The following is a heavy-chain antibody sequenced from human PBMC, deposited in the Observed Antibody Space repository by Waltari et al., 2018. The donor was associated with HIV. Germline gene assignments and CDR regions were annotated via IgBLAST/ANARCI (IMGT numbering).Heavy chain of an antibody. CDR3: AKDGSYFDLDY. V-gene: IGHV3-30*02. J-gene: IGHJ4*02. CDR2: IRYDGSNK. Sequence: QVQLVESGGGVVQPGGSLRLSCAASGFTFSKYGMHWVSQAPVKGLEWVAFIRYDGSNKYYADSVKGRFTISRDNSKNTLYLQMNSLRVEDTAVYYCAKDGSYFDLDYWGQGTLVTVSS. D-gene: IGHD1-26*01. CDR1: GFTFSKYG.